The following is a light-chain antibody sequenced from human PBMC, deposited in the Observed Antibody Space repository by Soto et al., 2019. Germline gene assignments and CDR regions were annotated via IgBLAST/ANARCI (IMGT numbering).Light chain of an antibody. V-gene: IGLV3-1*01. J-gene: IGLJ2*01. CDR3: QAWDSSVV. Sequence: SYELTQPPSVSVSQGQTASITGSGDKLGDKYACWYQQKPGQSPVLVIYQDSKRPSGIPERFSGSNSGNTATLTISGTQAMDEADYYCQAWDSSVVFGGGTKLTVL. CDR1: KLGDKY. CDR2: QDS.